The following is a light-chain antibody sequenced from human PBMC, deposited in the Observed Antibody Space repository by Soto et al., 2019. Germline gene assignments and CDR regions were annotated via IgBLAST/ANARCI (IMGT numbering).Light chain of an antibody. Sequence: QTVVTQPPSASGTPGQRVAISCSGSSSNIGSNTVNWYQQLPGTAPKLLIYSNYQRPSGVPDRFSGSKSGTSASLAISGLQSGDEADYYCAAWDDSLNAKVFGTGTKLTV. CDR1: SSNIGSNT. CDR2: SNY. V-gene: IGLV1-44*01. J-gene: IGLJ1*01. CDR3: AAWDDSLNAKV.